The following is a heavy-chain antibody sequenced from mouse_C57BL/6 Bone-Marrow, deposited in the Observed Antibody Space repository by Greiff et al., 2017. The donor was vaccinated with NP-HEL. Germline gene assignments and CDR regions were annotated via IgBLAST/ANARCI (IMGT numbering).Heavy chain of an antibody. D-gene: IGHD4-1*01. CDR2: IDPSDSYT. V-gene: IGHV1-69*01. Sequence: VQLQQPGAELVMPGASVKLSGKASGYTFTSYWMHWVKQRPGQGLEWIGEIDPSDSYTNYNQKFKGKSTLTVDKSSSTAYMQLSSLTSEDSAVYYCARDWDDWYFDVWGTGTTVTVSS. J-gene: IGHJ1*03. CDR3: ARDWDDWYFDV. CDR1: GYTFTSYW.